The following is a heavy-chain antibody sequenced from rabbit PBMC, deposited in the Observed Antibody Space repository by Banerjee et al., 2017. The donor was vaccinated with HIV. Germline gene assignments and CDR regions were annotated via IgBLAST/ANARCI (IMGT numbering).Heavy chain of an antibody. D-gene: IGHD2-1*01. CDR2: IDPVFGST. CDR1: GFDFSSYY. V-gene: IGHV1S7*01. CDR3: ARYSYDDCGAFKL. J-gene: IGHJ4*01. Sequence: QLKESGGGLVQPGGSLKLSCKASGFDFSSYYMSWVRQAPGKGLEWIGYIDPVFGSTYYASWVNGRFTISSHNAQNTLYLQLNSLTAADTATYFCARYSYDDCGAFKLWGPGTLVTVS.